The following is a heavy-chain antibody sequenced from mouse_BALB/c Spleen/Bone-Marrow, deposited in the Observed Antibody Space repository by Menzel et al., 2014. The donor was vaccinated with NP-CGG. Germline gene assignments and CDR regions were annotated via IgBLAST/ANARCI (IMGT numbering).Heavy chain of an antibody. D-gene: IGHD1-2*01. Sequence: QVQLQQSGAELARPGASLKMSCRTSGYTFTSYTVHWIKQRPGQGLEWIGYINPSSNYTNYNQKFKDKATLTADKSSNTASMQLSSLTSEDSAVYYSAKTIIISFAIDSWG. J-gene: IGHJ4*01. CDR1: GYTFTSYT. CDR2: INPSSNYT. V-gene: IGHV1-4*01. CDR3: AKTIIISFAIDS.